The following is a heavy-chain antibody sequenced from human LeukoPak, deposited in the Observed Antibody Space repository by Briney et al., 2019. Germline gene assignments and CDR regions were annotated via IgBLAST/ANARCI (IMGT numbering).Heavy chain of an antibody. CDR3: AKEVCSGGSCYSLYDY. V-gene: IGHV1-2*02. CDR1: GYTFTGYY. Sequence: GASVKVSCKASGYTFTGYYMHWVRQAPGQGLEWMGWINPNSGGTNYAQKFRGRVTMTRDTSISTAYMELSRLRSDDTAVYYCAKEVCSGGSCYSLYDYWGQGTLVTVSS. D-gene: IGHD2-15*01. J-gene: IGHJ4*02. CDR2: INPNSGGT.